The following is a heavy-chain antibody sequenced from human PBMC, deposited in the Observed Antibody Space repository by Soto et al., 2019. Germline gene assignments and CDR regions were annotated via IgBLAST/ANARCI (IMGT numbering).Heavy chain of an antibody. CDR1: GFTFSSYA. CDR2: ISYDGSNK. V-gene: IGHV3-30-3*01. D-gene: IGHD2-2*02. J-gene: IGHJ4*02. Sequence: QVQLVESGGGVVQPGRSLRLSCAASGFTFSSYAMHWVRQAPGKGLEWVAVISYDGSNKYYADSVKGRFTISRDNSKNTLYLQMNSLRAEDTALYYCAREGLVPAATPWFDYWGQGTLVTVSS. CDR3: AREGLVPAATPWFDY.